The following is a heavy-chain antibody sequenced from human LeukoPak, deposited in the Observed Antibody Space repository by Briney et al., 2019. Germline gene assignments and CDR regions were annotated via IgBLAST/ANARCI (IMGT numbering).Heavy chain of an antibody. CDR2: IKEDGSEK. D-gene: IGHD1-20*01. J-gene: IGHJ4*02. V-gene: IGHV3-7*01. CDR3: ARNNWNDPFDY. Sequence: GGSLRLSCVASGFTFSTYGMSWVRQAPGKGLEWVANIKEDGSEKYYVDSVKGRFTISRDNAKNSLYLQMNSLRGDDTAVYYCARNNWNDPFDYWGQGTLVTVSS. CDR1: GFTFSTYG.